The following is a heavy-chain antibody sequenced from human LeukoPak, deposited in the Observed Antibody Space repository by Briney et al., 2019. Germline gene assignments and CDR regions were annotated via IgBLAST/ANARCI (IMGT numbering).Heavy chain of an antibody. CDR1: EFMSSDYW. Sequence: TGGSLRLSCAASEFMSSDYWMSWVRQAPGKGPEWVASINKDGSEEYYADSVKGRFTVSRDNAKNSLFLQMNNLRVEDTAIYYCATYDNWVAGDVWGQGTTVSVSS. CDR3: ATYDNWVAGDV. V-gene: IGHV3-7*01. J-gene: IGHJ6*02. CDR2: INKDGSEE. D-gene: IGHD1-1*01.